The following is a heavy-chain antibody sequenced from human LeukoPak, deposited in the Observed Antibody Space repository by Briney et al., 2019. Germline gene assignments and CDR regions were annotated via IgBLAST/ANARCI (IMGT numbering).Heavy chain of an antibody. J-gene: IGHJ4*02. Sequence: GASVKVSCKASGGTFSSYAISWVRQAPGQGLEWMGRIIPIFGTANYAQKFQGRVTITTDESTSTAYMELSSLRSEDTAVYYCASYGWELLRGYFDYWGQGTLVTVSS. CDR1: GGTFSSYA. D-gene: IGHD1-26*01. CDR2: IIPIFGTA. CDR3: ASYGWELLRGYFDY. V-gene: IGHV1-69*05.